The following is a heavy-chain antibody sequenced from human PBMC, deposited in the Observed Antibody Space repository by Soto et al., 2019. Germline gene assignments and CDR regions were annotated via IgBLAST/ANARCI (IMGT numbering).Heavy chain of an antibody. Sequence: SETLSLTCAVSGGFTSTNNWWSWVRQPPGKGLEWIGDAYHSGSTEYNPSLKSRVSISVDKSRNQISLKLTSATAADTAVYYCARSPPSSYYGGSGTFDYWGQGTLVTVSS. V-gene: IGHV4-4*02. CDR3: ARSPPSSYYGGSGTFDY. J-gene: IGHJ4*02. CDR2: AYHSGST. CDR1: GGFTSTNNW. D-gene: IGHD3-10*01.